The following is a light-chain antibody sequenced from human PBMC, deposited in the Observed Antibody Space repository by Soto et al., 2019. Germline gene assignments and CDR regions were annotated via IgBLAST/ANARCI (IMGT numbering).Light chain of an antibody. CDR1: QSISSW. CDR2: YAS. Sequence: DIQMTQSPSTLSASVGDRVTITCRASQSISSWLAWYQRKPGKAPRFLIYYASSLESGVPSRFSGSGSGTEYTLTISSLQPDDFATYYCQQYNNSPWTFGQGTKVDIK. CDR3: QQYNNSPWT. V-gene: IGKV1-5*01. J-gene: IGKJ1*01.